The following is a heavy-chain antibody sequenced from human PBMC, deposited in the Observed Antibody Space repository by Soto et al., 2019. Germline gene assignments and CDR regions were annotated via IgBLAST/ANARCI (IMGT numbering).Heavy chain of an antibody. CDR3: ARGGVPAVMSY. D-gene: IGHD2-2*01. CDR2: INSDGSNT. V-gene: IGHV3-74*01. Sequence: EVQLVESGGGLVQPGGSLRLSCAASGFTFSSFWMHWVRQAPGEGLVWVSRINSDGSNTNYADSVKGRFTISRDNAKNTLYLQMNSLRAEDTAVYYCARGGVPAVMSYWGQGTLVTVSS. J-gene: IGHJ4*02. CDR1: GFTFSSFW.